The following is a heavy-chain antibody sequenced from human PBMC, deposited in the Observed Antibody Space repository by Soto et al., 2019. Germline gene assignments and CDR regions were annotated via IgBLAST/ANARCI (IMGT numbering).Heavy chain of an antibody. Sequence: ASVKVSCRVSGHKVTESSISWMRLSPGNGLECMGGFDPKDGLPVYAQRFQERVTLTSDKSRGTAYMDLRSLRSEDTAVHYCAATTHYDFWSGYCTGVAFDIWGQGTKVTV. V-gene: IGHV1-24*01. J-gene: IGHJ3*02. CDR3: AATTHYDFWSGYCTGVAFDI. CDR2: FDPKDGLP. D-gene: IGHD3-3*01. CDR1: GHKVTESS.